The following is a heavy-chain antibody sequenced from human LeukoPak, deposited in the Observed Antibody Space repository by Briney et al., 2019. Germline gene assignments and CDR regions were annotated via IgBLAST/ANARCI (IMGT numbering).Heavy chain of an antibody. CDR3: ATTFGSSGHYFDS. V-gene: IGHV3-48*02. D-gene: IGHD6-13*01. Sequence: GGSLRLSCAVSGLTFSSSWMDWVRQSPGKGLEWISDITSGNRRIYYSNSVRGRFTISRDDSTRSVYLQMNNLRDEDTAVYYCATTFGSSGHYFDSWGQGTLVTVSS. J-gene: IGHJ4*02. CDR2: ITSGNRRI. CDR1: GLTFSSSW.